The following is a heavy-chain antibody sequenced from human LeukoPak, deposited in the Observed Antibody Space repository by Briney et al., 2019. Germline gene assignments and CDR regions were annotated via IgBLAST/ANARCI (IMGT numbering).Heavy chain of an antibody. Sequence: GGSLRLSCAASGFTFSSYAMHWVRQAPGKGLEWVAVISYDGSNKYYADSVRGRFTISRDNSKNTLYLQMNSLRAEDTAVYYCARALDEGARFDYWGQGTLVTVSS. CDR2: ISYDGSNK. J-gene: IGHJ4*02. CDR1: GFTFSSYA. V-gene: IGHV3-30-3*01. CDR3: ARALDEGARFDY.